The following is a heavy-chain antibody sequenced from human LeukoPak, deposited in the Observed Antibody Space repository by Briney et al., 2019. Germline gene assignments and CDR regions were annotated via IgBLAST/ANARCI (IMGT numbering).Heavy chain of an antibody. CDR1: GFTFINAW. CDR3: TTERYYALAY. D-gene: IGHD2-2*01. CDR2: IKSRADGGTT. Sequence: GGSLRLSCAASGFTFINAWMSWVRQAPGKGLGWVGRIKSRADGGTTDYAAPVKGRFSISRDDSKNTLYLQMNSLKTEDTALYYCTTERYYALAYWGQGTLVTVSS. J-gene: IGHJ4*02. V-gene: IGHV3-15*01.